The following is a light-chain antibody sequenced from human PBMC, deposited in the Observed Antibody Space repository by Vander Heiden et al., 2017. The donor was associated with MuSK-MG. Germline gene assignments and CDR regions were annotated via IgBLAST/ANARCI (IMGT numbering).Light chain of an antibody. CDR2: DGS. Sequence: QSALTQPASVSGSPGQAITISCTGTSSDVGGYNYVSWYQQHPGKAPKLMMDDGSHRPSGVSKRFSGSKSGNTASLNISGLQAEDEADYYCCSYTSSRTLDKVFGGGTKLTVL. J-gene: IGLJ2*01. CDR3: CSYTSSRTLDKV. V-gene: IGLV2-14*01. CDR1: SSDVGGYNY.